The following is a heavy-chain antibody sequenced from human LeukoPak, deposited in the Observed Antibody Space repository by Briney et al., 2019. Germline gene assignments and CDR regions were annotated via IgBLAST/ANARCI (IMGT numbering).Heavy chain of an antibody. CDR2: IIPILDIA. D-gene: IGHD1-7*01. CDR1: GGTFSSYT. V-gene: IGHV1-69*02. J-gene: IGHJ4*02. CDR3: ARGRTGTTWGFDY. Sequence: SVKVSCKASGGTFSSYTISWVRQAPGHGLEWMGRIIPILDIANYAQKFQGRVTITADKSTSTAYMELSSLRSEDTAVYYCARGRTGTTWGFDYWGQGTLVTVSS.